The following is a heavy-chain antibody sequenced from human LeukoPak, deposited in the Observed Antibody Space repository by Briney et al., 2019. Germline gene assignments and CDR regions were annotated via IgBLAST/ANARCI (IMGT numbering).Heavy chain of an antibody. CDR3: AKDPSIFGVVIRLVYYFDY. CDR2: ISGSGGST. CDR1: GFTFSSYA. D-gene: IGHD3-3*01. Sequence: GGSLRLSCAASGFTFSSYAMSWVRQAPGKGLEWVSAISGSGGSTYYADSVKGRFTISRDNSKNTPYLQMYSLRAEDTAVYYCAKDPSIFGVVIRLVYYFDYWGQGTLVTVSS. J-gene: IGHJ4*02. V-gene: IGHV3-23*01.